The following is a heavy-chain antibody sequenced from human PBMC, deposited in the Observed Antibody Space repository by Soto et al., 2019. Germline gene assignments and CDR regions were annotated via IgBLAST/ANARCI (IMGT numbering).Heavy chain of an antibody. D-gene: IGHD4-17*01. CDR1: GDSISSYF. V-gene: IGHV4-59*01. CDR3: ARDFYDYGDYSRVHYSYMDV. J-gene: IGHJ6*03. Sequence: SETLSLTCTVSGDSISSYFWSWIRQPPGKGLEWIGYIYYSGSATYNPSLKSRVTISVDTSKNQFSLKLSSVTAADTAVYYCARDFYDYGDYSRVHYSYMDVWGKGTRVTVSS. CDR2: IYYSGSA.